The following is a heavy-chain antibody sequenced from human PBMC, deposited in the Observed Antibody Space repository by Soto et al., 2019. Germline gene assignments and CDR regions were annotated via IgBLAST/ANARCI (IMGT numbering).Heavy chain of an antibody. V-gene: IGHV4-59*12. CDR2: IYYSGVT. J-gene: IGHJ6*02. CDR3: ARKTGYSSGWFKTASDYYYYGIDV. CDR1: GGSISTYY. D-gene: IGHD6-19*01. Sequence: PSETLSLTCTVSGGSISTYYWTWIRLSPGKGLEWIGYIYYSGVTNYNPSLNSRVTISVDTSKNQFSLELSSVTAADTAVYYCARKTGYSSGWFKTASDYYYYGIDVRAQRTTVTGSS.